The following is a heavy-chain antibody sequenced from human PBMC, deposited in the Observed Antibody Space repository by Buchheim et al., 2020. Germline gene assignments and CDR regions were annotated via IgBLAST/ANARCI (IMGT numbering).Heavy chain of an antibody. J-gene: IGHJ4*02. D-gene: IGHD3-22*01. Sequence: QVQLQESGPGLVKSSETLSLTCTVSGGSISSYYWSWIRQPPGKGLEWIGYIYDSGNDYNPSLKSRVTISKDTSENQFSLKLSSVTAADTAVYYCARGADYYDSSGYYSNLDYWGQGTL. CDR3: ARGADYYDSSGYYSNLDY. CDR2: IYDSGN. V-gene: IGHV4-59*12. CDR1: GGSISSYY.